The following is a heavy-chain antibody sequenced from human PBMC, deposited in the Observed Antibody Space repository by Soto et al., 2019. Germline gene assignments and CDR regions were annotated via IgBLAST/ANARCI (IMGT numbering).Heavy chain of an antibody. CDR2: INHSGST. D-gene: IGHD3-22*01. V-gene: IGHV4-34*01. J-gene: IGHJ4*02. CDR1: GGSFSGYY. Sequence: PSETLSLTCAVYGGSFSGYYWIWIRQPPGKGLEWIGEINHSGSTNYNPSLKSRVTISVDTSKNQFSLKLSSVTAADTAVYYCARLDYDSSGYPFDYWGQGTLVTVSS. CDR3: ARLDYDSSGYPFDY.